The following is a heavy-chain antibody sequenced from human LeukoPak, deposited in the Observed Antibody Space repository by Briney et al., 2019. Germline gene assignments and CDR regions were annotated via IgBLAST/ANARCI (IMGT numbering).Heavy chain of an antibody. D-gene: IGHD3-3*02. CDR3: ARARPTST. V-gene: IGHV3-30*03. J-gene: IGHJ4*02. CDR2: ISYDGSNK. Sequence: PGGSLRLSCAASGFTFSSYGMHWVRQAPGKGLEWVAVISYDGSNKYYADSVKGRFTISRDNAKNSLYLQMNSLRAEDTAVYYCARARPTSTWGQGTLVTVSS. CDR1: GFTFSSYG.